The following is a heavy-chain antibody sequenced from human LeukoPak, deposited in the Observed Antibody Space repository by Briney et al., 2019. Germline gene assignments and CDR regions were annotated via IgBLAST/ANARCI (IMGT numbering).Heavy chain of an antibody. V-gene: IGHV4-34*01. D-gene: IGHD3-16*01. CDR1: GGSFSGYY. Sequence: SETLSLTCAVYGGSFSGYYWSWIRQPPGKGLEWIGEINHGGSTNYNPSLKSRVTISVDTSKNQFSLKLSSVTAADTAVYYCARGPFGGVPFDYWGQGTLVTVSS. CDR3: ARGPFGGVPFDY. J-gene: IGHJ4*02. CDR2: INHGGST.